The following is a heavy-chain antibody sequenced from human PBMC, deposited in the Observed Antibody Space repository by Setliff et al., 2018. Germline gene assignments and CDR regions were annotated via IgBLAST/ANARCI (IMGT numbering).Heavy chain of an antibody. CDR2: XXXXXXK. J-gene: IGHJ6*04. CDR1: GFSLSNARMG. Sequence: SGPTLVNPTETLTLTCTVSGFSLSNARMGVSWIRQPPGKALXWXXHXXXXXXKSXRTSLNSRXXISKDTSKSQVVLTMTNMDPVDTATYYCARIQWRWSPSSYYYGMDVWGKGTTVTVSS. CDR3: ARIQWRWSPSSYYYGMDV. V-gene: IGHV2-26*01. D-gene: IGHD6-19*01.